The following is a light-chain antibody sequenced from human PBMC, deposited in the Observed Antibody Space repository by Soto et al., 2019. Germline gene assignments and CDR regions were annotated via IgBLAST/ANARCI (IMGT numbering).Light chain of an antibody. CDR2: SDN. Sequence: QSVLTQPPSASGTPGQSLTISCSGGYSNIGSHYVYWYQHLPGTAPKLLIFSDNERPPGVPERFSGSKSGTSASLAISGLRSEDEADYYRSTWDASLSGYVFGTGTKVTVL. CDR3: STWDASLSGYV. V-gene: IGLV1-47*02. CDR1: YSNIGSHY. J-gene: IGLJ1*01.